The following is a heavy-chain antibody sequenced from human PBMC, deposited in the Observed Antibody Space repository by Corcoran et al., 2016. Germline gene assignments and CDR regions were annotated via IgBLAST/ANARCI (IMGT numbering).Heavy chain of an antibody. Sequence: QVQLVQSGAEVKKPGSSVKVSCKASGGTFSSYAISWVRQAPGQGLEWMGGIIPIFGTANYAQKFQGRVTITADESTSTAYMELSSLGSEDTALYYCARAVGVEQQLLSLFDPWGQGTLVTVSS. CDR2: IIPIFGTA. CDR3: ARAVGVEQQLLSLFDP. V-gene: IGHV1-69*01. J-gene: IGHJ5*02. D-gene: IGHD6-13*01. CDR1: GGTFSSYA.